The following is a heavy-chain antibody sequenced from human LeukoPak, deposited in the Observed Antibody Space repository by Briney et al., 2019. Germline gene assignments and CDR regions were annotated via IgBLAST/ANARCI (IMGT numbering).Heavy chain of an antibody. V-gene: IGHV3-43*02. D-gene: IGHD1-26*01. CDR3: AKGVRSGTYYNCFDP. J-gene: IGHJ5*02. CDR2: ISGDGDNT. Sequence: KPGGSLRLSCVASGFTVDDYALHWVRQAPGKGPEWISVISGDGDNTHYADSVKGRFTISRDNSKNSLYLQMSSLRADDTALYYCAKGVRSGTYYNCFDPWGQGTLVTVSS. CDR1: GFTVDDYA.